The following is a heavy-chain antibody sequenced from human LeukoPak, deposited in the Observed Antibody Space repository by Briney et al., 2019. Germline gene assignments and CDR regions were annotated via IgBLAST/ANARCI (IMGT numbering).Heavy chain of an antibody. CDR1: GFTFSSYS. Sequence: PGGSLRLSCAASGFTFSSYSMNWVRQAPGKGLEWVSSISSSSSYIYYADSVKGRFTISRDNAKNSLYLQMNSLRAEDTAVYYCASSWGTYRCIPPWYFDYWGQGTLVTVSS. J-gene: IGHJ4*02. V-gene: IGHV3-21*01. CDR2: ISSSSSYI. D-gene: IGHD3-16*02. CDR3: ASSWGTYRCIPPWYFDY.